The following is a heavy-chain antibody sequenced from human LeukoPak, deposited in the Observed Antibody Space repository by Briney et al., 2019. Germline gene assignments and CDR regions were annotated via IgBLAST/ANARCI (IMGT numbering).Heavy chain of an antibody. J-gene: IGHJ5*02. CDR2: MNPNSGNT. V-gene: IGHV1-8*01. CDR1: GYTFTSYD. D-gene: IGHD3-10*01. CDR3: ARKVFPPGYNYYGSGNGGSYNWFDP. Sequence: PGASVKVSCKASGYTFTSYDINWVRQATGQGLEWMGWMNPNSGNTGYAQKFQGRVTMTRNTSISTAYMELSSLRSEDTAVYYCARKVFPPGYNYYGSGNGGSYNWFDPWGQGTLVTVSS.